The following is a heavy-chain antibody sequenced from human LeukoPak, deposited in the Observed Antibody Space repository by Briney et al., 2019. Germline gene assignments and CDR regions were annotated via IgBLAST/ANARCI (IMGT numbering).Heavy chain of an antibody. J-gene: IGHJ3*01. D-gene: IGHD2-2*01. CDR3: AKVTTDCSSTSCFLPYAFDF. V-gene: IGHV3-23*01. CDR1: GFTFHISA. Sequence: GGSLTLSCGASGFTFHISAIIWVRQAPGKGLEWVSSISASGSGTFYADSVKGRFAISRDNSRNMVFLLMNTLRAEDTAIYYCAKVTTDCSSTSCFLPYAFDFWGQGTMVAVSS. CDR2: ISASGSGT.